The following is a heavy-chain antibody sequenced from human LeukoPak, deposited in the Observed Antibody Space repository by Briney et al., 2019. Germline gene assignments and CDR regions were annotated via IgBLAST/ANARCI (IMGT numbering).Heavy chain of an antibody. J-gene: IGHJ3*02. D-gene: IGHD3-22*01. CDR3: ARGPSPYYDSSLGAFDI. CDR1: GGSITSGGHS. V-gene: IGHV4-61*08. CDR2: IYYSGST. Sequence: PSETLSLTCAVFGGSITSGGHSWSWIRQPPGKGLEWIGYIYYSGSTNYNPSLKSRVTISVDTSKNQFSLKLSSVTAADTAVYYCARGPSPYYDSSLGAFDIWGQGTMVTVSS.